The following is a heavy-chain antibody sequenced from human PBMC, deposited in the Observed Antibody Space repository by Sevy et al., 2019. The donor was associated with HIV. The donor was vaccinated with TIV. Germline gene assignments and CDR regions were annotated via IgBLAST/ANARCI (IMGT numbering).Heavy chain of an antibody. D-gene: IGHD1-1*01. J-gene: IGHJ6*02. CDR2: ISAYNGNT. CDR1: GYTFTSYG. V-gene: IGHV1-18*01. CDR3: ASNLQDYYYYGMDV. Sequence: ASVKVSCKASGYTFTSYGISWVRQAPGQGLEWMGWISAYNGNTNYAQKLQGRVTMTTDTSTSTAYMELRSLRSDDTAVYYCASNLQDYYYYGMDVWGQGTTVTVSS.